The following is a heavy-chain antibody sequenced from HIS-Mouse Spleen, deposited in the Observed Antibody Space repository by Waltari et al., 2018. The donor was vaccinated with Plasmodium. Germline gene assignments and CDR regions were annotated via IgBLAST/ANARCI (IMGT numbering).Heavy chain of an antibody. CDR1: GGSISSSSYY. D-gene: IGHD1-7*01. CDR2: INYSGST. Sequence: QLQLQESGPGLVKPSETLSLTCTVSGGSISSSSYYWGWIRPPPGKGLEWIGSINYSGSTYYNPSLKSRVTISVDTSKNQFSRTRSSVTAADTAVYYCARDRITGTSYFDYWGQGTLVTVSS. V-gene: IGHV4-39*07. J-gene: IGHJ4*02. CDR3: ARDRITGTSYFDY.